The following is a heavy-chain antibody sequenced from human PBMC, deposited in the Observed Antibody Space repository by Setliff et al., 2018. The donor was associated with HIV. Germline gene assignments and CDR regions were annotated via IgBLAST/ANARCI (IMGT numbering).Heavy chain of an antibody. CDR2: IYYTGSA. Sequence: SETLSLTCTVSRVSISSSVDYWGWIRQPPGKGLEWIGDIYYTGSAYYNPSLKSRVNISVDKSKNQFSLKLRSVTAADTAVYYCARRRVVTPMEFDYWGQGILVTVSS. J-gene: IGHJ4*02. CDR3: ARRRVVTPMEFDY. D-gene: IGHD2-21*02. CDR1: RVSISSSVDY. V-gene: IGHV4-39*01.